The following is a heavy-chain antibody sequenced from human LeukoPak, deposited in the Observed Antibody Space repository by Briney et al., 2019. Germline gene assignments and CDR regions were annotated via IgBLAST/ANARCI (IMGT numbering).Heavy chain of an antibody. D-gene: IGHD5-18*01. CDR2: ISNSGSPI. CDR3: VCGYSYGYPFDY. J-gene: IGHJ4*02. Sequence: GGSLRLSCAASGFTFSSYEMNWVRQAPGKGLEWVSYISNSGSPIYYADSVKGRFTISRDNAKNSLYLQMNSLRAEDTAVYYCVCGYSYGYPFDYWGQGTLVTVSS. V-gene: IGHV3-48*03. CDR1: GFTFSSYE.